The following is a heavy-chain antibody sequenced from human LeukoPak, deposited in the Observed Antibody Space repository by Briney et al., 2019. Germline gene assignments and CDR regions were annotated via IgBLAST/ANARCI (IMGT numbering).Heavy chain of an antibody. V-gene: IGHV3-9*01. Sequence: PGGSLRLSCAASGFTFDDYAMHWVRQAPGKGLEWVSGISWNSGSIDYADSVKGRFTISRDNAKNSLYLQMNSLRAEDTALYYCAKDIHHSSGYYLFDYWGQGTLVTVSS. CDR2: ISWNSGSI. CDR1: GFTFDDYA. J-gene: IGHJ4*02. D-gene: IGHD3-22*01. CDR3: AKDIHHSSGYYLFDY.